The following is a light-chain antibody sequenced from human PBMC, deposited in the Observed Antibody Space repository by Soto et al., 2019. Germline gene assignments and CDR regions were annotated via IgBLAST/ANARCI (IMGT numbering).Light chain of an antibody. CDR3: QQFYSYALT. J-gene: IGKJ4*01. CDR1: QGISSA. Sequence: AIQLTQSPSSLPASVGDRVIISCRASQGISSALAWYQQKPGRAPRLLIYDASSLQSGVPSRFSGSGSGTDFTLTISSLQPEDFATYYCQQFYSYALTFGGGTKVEIK. CDR2: DAS. V-gene: IGKV1-13*02.